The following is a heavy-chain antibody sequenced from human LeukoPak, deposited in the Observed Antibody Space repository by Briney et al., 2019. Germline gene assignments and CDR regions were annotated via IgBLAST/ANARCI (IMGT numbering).Heavy chain of an antibody. CDR3: ARGHYYYDSSGYPVAPFDY. CDR1: GFTFSDYY. J-gene: IGHJ4*02. D-gene: IGHD3-22*01. CDR2: ISSSGSTI. Sequence: GGSLRLSCAASGFTFSDYYMSWIRQAPGKGLEWVSYISSSGSTIYYADSVKGRFTISRDNAKNSLYLQMNSLRAEDTAVYYCARGHYYYDSSGYPVAPFDYWGQGTLVTVSS. V-gene: IGHV3-11*01.